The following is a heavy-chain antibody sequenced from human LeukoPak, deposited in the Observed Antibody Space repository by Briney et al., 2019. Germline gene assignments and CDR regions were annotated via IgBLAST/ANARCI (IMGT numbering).Heavy chain of an antibody. D-gene: IGHD3-3*01. CDR3: ARDTGTYYDFWSGYDAAQNAFDI. Sequence: SETLSLTCTVSGGSISSYYWSWIRQPPGKGREWIGYIYYSGSTNYNPSLKSRVTISVETSKNQFSLKLRSVTAADTAVYYCARDTGTYYDFWSGYDAAQNAFDIWGQGTMVTVSS. J-gene: IGHJ3*02. CDR2: IYYSGST. V-gene: IGHV4-59*01. CDR1: GGSISSYY.